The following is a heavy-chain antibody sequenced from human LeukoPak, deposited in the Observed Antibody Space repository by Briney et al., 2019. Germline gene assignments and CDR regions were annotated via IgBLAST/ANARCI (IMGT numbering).Heavy chain of an antibody. Sequence: PGGSLRLSCAASGFSFSSYWMNWVRQAPGKGLEWVANIKHDGSEKYYVDSGKGRFTISRDNAKNSLYLQMNSLRVEDTAVYYCARVSSGWFRSLDYWGQGTLVTVSS. CDR1: GFSFSSYW. CDR2: IKHDGSEK. D-gene: IGHD6-19*01. CDR3: ARVSSGWFRSLDY. J-gene: IGHJ4*02. V-gene: IGHV3-7*01.